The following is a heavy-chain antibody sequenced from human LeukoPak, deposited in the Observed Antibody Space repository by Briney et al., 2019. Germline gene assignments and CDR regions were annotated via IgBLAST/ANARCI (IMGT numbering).Heavy chain of an antibody. CDR2: INHSGST. J-gene: IGHJ4*02. V-gene: IGHV4-34*01. CDR1: GGSFSGYY. D-gene: IGHD3-9*01. CDR3: ARGSDYDILTGYYPLRY. Sequence: SETLSLTCAVYGGSFSGYYWSWIRQPPGKGLEWIGEINHSGSTNYNPSLKSRVTISVDTSKNQFSLKLSSVTAAHTAVYYCARGSDYDILTGYYPLRYWGQGTLVTVSS.